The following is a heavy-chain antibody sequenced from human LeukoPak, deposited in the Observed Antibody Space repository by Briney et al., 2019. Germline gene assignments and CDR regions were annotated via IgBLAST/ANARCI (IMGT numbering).Heavy chain of an antibody. J-gene: IGHJ6*03. V-gene: IGHV4-4*07. CDR2: IYTSGST. CDR3: ARDRGRYSSGWYPYYYYYMDV. Sequence: SETLSLTCTVSGGSISSYYWSWIRQPAGKGLEWIGRIYTSGSTNYNPSLKSRVTMSVDTSKNQFSLKPSSVTAADTAVYYCARDRGRYSSGWYPYYYYYMDVWGKGTTVTISS. CDR1: GGSISSYY. D-gene: IGHD6-19*01.